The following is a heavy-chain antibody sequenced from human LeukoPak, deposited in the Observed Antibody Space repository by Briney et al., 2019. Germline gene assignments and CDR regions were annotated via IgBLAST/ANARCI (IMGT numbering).Heavy chain of an antibody. CDR1: GYTFTSYD. V-gene: IGHV1-8*01. CDR2: MNPNSGNT. J-gene: IGHJ6*02. D-gene: IGHD6-13*01. Sequence: GASVKVSRKASGYTFTSYDINWVRQATGQGLEWMGWMNPNSGNTGYAQKFQGRVTMTRNTSISTAYMELSSLRSEDTAVYYCARGERGSSWSPRYYYYGMDVWGQGTTVTVSS. CDR3: ARGERGSSWSPRYYYYGMDV.